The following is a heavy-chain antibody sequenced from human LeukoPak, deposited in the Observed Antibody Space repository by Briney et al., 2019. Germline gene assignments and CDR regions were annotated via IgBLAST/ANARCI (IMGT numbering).Heavy chain of an antibody. D-gene: IGHD1-7*01. V-gene: IGHV5-51*01. CDR3: ARPVWLRAGTSDAFDI. Sequence: GESLNISCKGSGYSFTSYWIGWVRQMPGKGLEWRGIIYPGDSDTRYSPSFQGQVTISADKSISTAYLQWSSLKASDTAMYYCARPVWLRAGTSDAFDIWGQGTMVTVSS. CDR2: IYPGDSDT. J-gene: IGHJ3*02. CDR1: GYSFTSYW.